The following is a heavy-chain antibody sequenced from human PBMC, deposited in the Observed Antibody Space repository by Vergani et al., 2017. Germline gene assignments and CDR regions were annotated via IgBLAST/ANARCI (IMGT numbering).Heavy chain of an antibody. J-gene: IGHJ5*02. CDR3: ARAGMVRGVMGWFDP. CDR1: GGSISSGDYY. CDR2: IHYSGST. D-gene: IGHD3-10*01. Sequence: QVQLQESGPGLVKPSQTLSLTCTVSGGSISSGDYYWSWIRQPPGKGLEWIGYIHYSGSTYYNPSLKSRVTISGDTAKNQFSLKLSSVTAADTAVYYGARAGMVRGVMGWFDPWGQGTLVTVSA. V-gene: IGHV4-30-4*08.